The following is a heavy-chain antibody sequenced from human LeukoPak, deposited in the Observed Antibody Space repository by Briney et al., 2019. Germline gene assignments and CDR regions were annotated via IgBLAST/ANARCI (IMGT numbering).Heavy chain of an antibody. D-gene: IGHD6-13*01. CDR3: ARDLGYLTFDI. CDR2: IKEDGSDK. Sequence: GGSLRLSCAASGFTFSNAWMSWVRQAPGKGLEWVANIKEDGSDKYYVDCVKGRFTISRDNAKNSLYLQMNSLRAEDTAVYYCARDLGYLTFDIWGQGTMVTVSS. CDR1: GFTFSNAW. J-gene: IGHJ3*02. V-gene: IGHV3-7*01.